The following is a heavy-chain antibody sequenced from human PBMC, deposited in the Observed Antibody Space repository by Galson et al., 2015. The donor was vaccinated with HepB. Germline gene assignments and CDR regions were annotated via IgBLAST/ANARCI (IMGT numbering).Heavy chain of an antibody. J-gene: IGHJ4*02. V-gene: IGHV1-18*01. Sequence: SVKVSCKASGYTFRNYGISWVRQAPGQGPEWMGWISAYNGYRSYEQKFQGRVTMTTDTSTSTAYMELRSLRSDDTAVYYCARVVRAGASYFDYWGQGTLVTVSS. CDR2: ISAYNGYR. CDR3: ARVVRAGASYFDY. CDR1: GYTFRNYG. D-gene: IGHD4-23*01.